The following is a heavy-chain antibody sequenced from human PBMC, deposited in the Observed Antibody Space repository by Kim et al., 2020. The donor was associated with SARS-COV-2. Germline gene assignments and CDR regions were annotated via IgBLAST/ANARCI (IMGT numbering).Heavy chain of an antibody. Sequence: GGSLRLSCAASGFTFSSYDMHWVRQRTGKGLEWVSTIGTVGDTYYPGSVKGRFTISRENAKNSLYLQMSSLRAGDTAVYYCTRAGSGWYGGGFDPWGQGTLVTFSS. D-gene: IGHD6-19*01. CDR3: TRAGSGWYGGGFDP. CDR1: GFTFSSYD. J-gene: IGHJ5*02. V-gene: IGHV3-13*01. CDR2: IGTVGDT.